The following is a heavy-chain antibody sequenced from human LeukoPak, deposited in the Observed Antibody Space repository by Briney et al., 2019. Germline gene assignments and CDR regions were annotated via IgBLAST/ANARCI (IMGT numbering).Heavy chain of an antibody. CDR1: GFTFTNYW. J-gene: IGHJ4*02. CDR2: INQDESVK. V-gene: IGHV3-7*01. D-gene: IGHD5/OR15-5a*01. Sequence: GGSLRLSCAASGFTFTNYWMTWVRQAPGKGLEFVANINQDESVKNYVDSLKGRFTISRDNAENSLHLQMNSLRVEDTAVYYCARDPGSSAFDYWGQGTLVTV. CDR3: ARDPGSSAFDY.